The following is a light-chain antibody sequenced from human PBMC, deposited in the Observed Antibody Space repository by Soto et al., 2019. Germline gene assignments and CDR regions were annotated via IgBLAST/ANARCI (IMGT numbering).Light chain of an antibody. V-gene: IGKV1-39*01. J-gene: IGKJ3*01. CDR3: QQSYSTPLT. CDR2: AAS. CDR1: QSISNY. Sequence: DIQMTQSPSSLSASVGDRVTITCRASQSISNYLNWFQQKPGEAPKLLIYAASRLQSGVPSRFSGSGSGTDFTLTVSSLQPEDFATYSCQQSYSTPLTFGPGTKVDI.